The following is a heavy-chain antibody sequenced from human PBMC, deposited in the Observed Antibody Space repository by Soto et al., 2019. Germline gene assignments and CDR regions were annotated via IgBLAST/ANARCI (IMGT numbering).Heavy chain of an antibody. D-gene: IGHD3-16*01. Sequence: SETLSLTCAVYGGSFSGYYWSWIRQPPGKGLEWIGEINHSGSTNYNPSLKSRVTISVDTSKNQFSLKLSSVTAADTAVYYCARGGEDYFDYWGQGTLGPSPQ. CDR3: ARGGEDYFDY. CDR1: GGSFSGYY. V-gene: IGHV4-34*01. J-gene: IGHJ4*02. CDR2: INHSGST.